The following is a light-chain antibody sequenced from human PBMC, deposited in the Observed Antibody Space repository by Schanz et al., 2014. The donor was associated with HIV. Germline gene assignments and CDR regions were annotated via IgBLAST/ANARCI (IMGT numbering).Light chain of an antibody. V-gene: IGLV1-40*01. CDR2: ANT. J-gene: IGLJ2*01. CDR1: RSNIGAGYD. Sequence: QSVLTQPPSVSGAPGQRVTISCTGSRSNIGAGYDVHWYQQLPGTAPKLLIYANTNRPSGVPDRFSGSRSGTSVSLAITDLQAEDEADYYCVAWDDSLDVVVFGGGTKLTVL. CDR3: VAWDDSLDVVV.